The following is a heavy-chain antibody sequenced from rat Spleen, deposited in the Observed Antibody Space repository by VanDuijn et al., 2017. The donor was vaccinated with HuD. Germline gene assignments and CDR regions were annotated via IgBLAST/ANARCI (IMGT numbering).Heavy chain of an antibody. CDR2: INSAGST. CDR1: GHSITSCYR. CDR3: ARPLALNWFAY. V-gene: IGHV3-3*01. J-gene: IGHJ3*01. D-gene: IGHD3-2*01. Sequence: EVQLQESGPGLVKPSQSLSLTCSVTGHSITSCYRWNWSRKFPGNRLEWMGYINSAGSTNYNPSLQSRISITRDTSKNQFFLQVNSVTAEDTATYFCARPLALNWFAYWGQGTLVTVSS.